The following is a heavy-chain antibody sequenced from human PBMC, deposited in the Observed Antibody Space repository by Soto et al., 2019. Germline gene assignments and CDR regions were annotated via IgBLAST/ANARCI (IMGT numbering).Heavy chain of an antibody. V-gene: IGHV3-30*18. CDR1: GFTFSSYG. D-gene: IGHD2-21*01. J-gene: IGHJ6*01. CDR3: AKELGTIVALTARGMDV. CDR2: ISYDGSNK. Sequence: QVQLVESGGGVVQPGRSLRLSCAASGFTFSSYGMHWVRQAPGKGLEWVAVISYDGSNKYYADSVKGRFTISRDNSKNTLYLQMSSLRAEDTAVYYCAKELGTIVALTARGMDVWGQGTTVTVSS.